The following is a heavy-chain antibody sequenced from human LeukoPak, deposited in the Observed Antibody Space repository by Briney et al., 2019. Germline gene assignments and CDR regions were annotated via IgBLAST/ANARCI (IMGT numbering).Heavy chain of an antibody. Sequence: GGSLRLSCAASGSTFSDYAMSWVRQAPGKELEWVSAISTSGGTTVYADSVKGRFTISRDNSRNTLYLQMNSLRAEDTAVYYCASRSGGYRHFDDWGQGTLVTVSS. V-gene: IGHV3-23*01. CDR2: ISTSGGTT. D-gene: IGHD3-10*01. J-gene: IGHJ4*02. CDR1: GSTFSDYA. CDR3: ASRSGGYRHFDD.